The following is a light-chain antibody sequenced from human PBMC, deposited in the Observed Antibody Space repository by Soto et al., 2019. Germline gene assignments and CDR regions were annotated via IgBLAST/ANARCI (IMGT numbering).Light chain of an antibody. CDR2: YAS. CDR3: QQYNDWPLT. CDR1: QSVSNN. Sequence: VVMTQSPATLSVSPGERATLSCGASQSVSNNLAWYQQQPGQAPRLLIHYASTRATGIPARFSGTGSGTEFSLTISSLQSEDFAVYYCQQYNDWPLTFGGGTKVEIK. J-gene: IGKJ4*01. V-gene: IGKV3-15*01.